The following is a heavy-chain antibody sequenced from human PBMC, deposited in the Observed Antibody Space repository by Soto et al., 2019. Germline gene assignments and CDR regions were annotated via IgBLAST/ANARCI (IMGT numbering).Heavy chain of an antibody. CDR2: IYSGGST. CDR1: GFTFSSNY. Sequence: GGSLRLSCAASGFTFSSNYMSWVRQAPGKGLEWVSVIYSGGSTYYADSVKGRFTISRDNSKNTLYLQMNSLRAEDTAVYYCASAFMIRGVISSFYYGMDVWGQGTTVTVSS. J-gene: IGHJ6*02. D-gene: IGHD3-10*01. V-gene: IGHV3-53*01. CDR3: ASAFMIRGVISSFYYGMDV.